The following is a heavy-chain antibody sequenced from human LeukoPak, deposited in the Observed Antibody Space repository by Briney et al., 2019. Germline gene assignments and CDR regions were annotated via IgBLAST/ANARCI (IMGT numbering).Heavy chain of an antibody. CDR1: GFTLGSYA. CDR3: AVVPIVVVPAAMQDLDC. J-gene: IGHJ4*02. V-gene: IGHV3-23*01. CDR2: ICGSGVNT. D-gene: IGHD2-2*01. Sequence: PGGSLRLSCAASGFTLGSYAMTWVRQAPGSGLEWVSTICGSGVNTYYADSVKGRFTISRDNSKNTLFLQMNSLRAEDTALYYCAVVPIVVVPAAMQDLDCWGQGTLVTVSS.